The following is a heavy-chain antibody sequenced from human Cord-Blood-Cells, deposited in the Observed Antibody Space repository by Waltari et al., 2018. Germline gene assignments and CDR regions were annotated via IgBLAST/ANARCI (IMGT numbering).Heavy chain of an antibody. CDR3: ASRAGGYSGSYFDY. Sequence: QVQLQESGPGLVKPSETLSLTCAVSGYSISSGYYWGWIRPPPGKGLEWIGSIYHSGSTYYNPSLKSRVTISVDTSKNQFSLKLSSVTAADTAVYYCASRAGGYSGSYFDYWGQGTLVTVSS. D-gene: IGHD1-26*01. CDR1: GYSISSGYY. J-gene: IGHJ4*02. V-gene: IGHV4-38-2*01. CDR2: IYHSGST.